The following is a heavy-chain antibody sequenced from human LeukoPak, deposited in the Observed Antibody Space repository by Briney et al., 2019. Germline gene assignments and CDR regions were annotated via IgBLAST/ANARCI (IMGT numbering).Heavy chain of an antibody. CDR3: ARGLTTVTPLDI. CDR2: IYSGGST. J-gene: IGHJ3*02. Sequence: TGGSLRLSWAASGFTVSSNYMSWVRQAPGKGLEWVSVIYSGGSTYYADSVKGRFTISRDNSKNTLYLQMNSLRAEDTAVYYCARGLTTVTPLDIWGQGTMVTVSS. CDR1: GFTVSSNY. D-gene: IGHD4-11*01. V-gene: IGHV3-66*02.